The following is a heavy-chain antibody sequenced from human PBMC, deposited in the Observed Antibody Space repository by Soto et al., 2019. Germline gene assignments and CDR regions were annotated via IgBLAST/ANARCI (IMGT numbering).Heavy chain of an antibody. J-gene: IGHJ2*01. CDR1: TGSFSGYF. V-gene: IGHV4-34*01. CDR3: ARGHYQGSCYFDL. CDR2: INYSGVT. Sequence: QVQLQQWGAGLLKPSETLSLTCAVYTGSFSGYFWSWIRQSPEKGLEWIGEINYSGVTSYNPSLKRRAIISVDTNKKHISLNLNSVTDTDTAVYYCARGHYQGSCYFDLWGRGTLVTVSS. D-gene: IGHD2-2*01.